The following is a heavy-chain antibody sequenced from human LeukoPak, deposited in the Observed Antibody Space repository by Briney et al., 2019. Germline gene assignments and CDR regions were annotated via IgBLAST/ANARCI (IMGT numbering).Heavy chain of an antibody. CDR2: ISSSSSYI. Sequence: KPGGSLRLSCAASGFTFSDYYMSWIRQAPGKGLEWVSSISSSSSYIYYADSVKGRFTISRDNAKNSLYLQMNSLRAEDTAVYYCASWSRVGASSYWGQGTLVTVSS. V-gene: IGHV3-11*06. CDR1: GFTFSDYY. D-gene: IGHD1-26*01. J-gene: IGHJ4*02. CDR3: ASWSRVGASSY.